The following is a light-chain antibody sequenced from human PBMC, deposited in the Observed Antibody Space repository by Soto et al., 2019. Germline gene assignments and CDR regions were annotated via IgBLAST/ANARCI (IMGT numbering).Light chain of an antibody. V-gene: IGLV2-8*01. CDR3: TSYVGSNIWV. CDR2: EVS. CDR1: SSDVGASKY. J-gene: IGLJ3*02. Sequence: QSVLTQPPSASGSPGPSVTISCTGTSSDVGASKYVSWYQQYPGKAPKLMIYEVSKRPSGVPDRFSGSKSGNTASLTVSGLQAEDEAEYYCTSYVGSNIWVFGGGTKVTVL.